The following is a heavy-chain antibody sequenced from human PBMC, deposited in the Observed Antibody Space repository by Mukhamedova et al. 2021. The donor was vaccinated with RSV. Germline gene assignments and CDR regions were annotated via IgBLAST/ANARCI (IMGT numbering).Heavy chain of an antibody. J-gene: IGHJ4*02. V-gene: IGHV1-3*01. Sequence: TKYSQKFQGRVTITRDTSASTAYMELSSLRSEDTAVYYCAGSLDTGYLDYWGQGTLVTVSS. D-gene: IGHD5-18*01. CDR3: AGSLDTGYLDY. CDR2: T.